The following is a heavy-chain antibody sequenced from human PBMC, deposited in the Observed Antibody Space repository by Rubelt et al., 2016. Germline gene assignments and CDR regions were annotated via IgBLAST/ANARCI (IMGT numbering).Heavy chain of an antibody. J-gene: IGHJ5*02. CDR3: ARGPPTYREGNWFDP. V-gene: IGHV1-46*01. D-gene: IGHD5-18*01. CDR1: GYTFSNYY. CDR2: IEIHGGST. Sequence: QVQLVQSGAEVKKPGASVKVSCMASGYTFSNYYMHWVRQAPGQGLEWMGVIEIHGGSTSYAQKFKGRLTMTRDTSTSTVYMVLSSLRSEDTAVYYCARGPPTYREGNWFDPWGQGTLVTVSS.